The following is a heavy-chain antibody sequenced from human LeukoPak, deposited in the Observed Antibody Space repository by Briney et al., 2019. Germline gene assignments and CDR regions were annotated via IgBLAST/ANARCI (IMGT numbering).Heavy chain of an antibody. Sequence: GASVKVSCKASGYTFTSYGISWVRQAPGQGLEWMGWISAYNGNTNYAQKLQGRVTMTTDTSTSTAYMELRSLRSDDTAVYYCASGGNTMIVVVTFEYFQHWGQGTLVTVSS. CDR2: ISAYNGNT. D-gene: IGHD3-22*01. CDR1: GYTFTSYG. CDR3: ASGGNTMIVVVTFEYFQH. J-gene: IGHJ1*01. V-gene: IGHV1-18*01.